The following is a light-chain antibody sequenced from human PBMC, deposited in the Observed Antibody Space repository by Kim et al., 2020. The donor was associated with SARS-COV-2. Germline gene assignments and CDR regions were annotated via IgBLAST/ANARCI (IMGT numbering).Light chain of an antibody. CDR2: RNN. CDR1: SSNIRSND. Sequence: GQRVAISCSGSSSNIRSNDVYWYQPLPGTAPKYLIYRNNQRPSGVADRCSGSKSGTSASLAISGLRFEGVADYYCTAWDDSLSGRVFGGGTQLTVL. J-gene: IGLJ7*01. V-gene: IGLV1-47*01. CDR3: TAWDDSLSGRV.